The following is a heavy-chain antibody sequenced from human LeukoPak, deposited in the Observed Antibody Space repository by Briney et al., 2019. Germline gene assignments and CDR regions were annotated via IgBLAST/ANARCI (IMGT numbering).Heavy chain of an antibody. J-gene: IGHJ4*02. V-gene: IGHV3-30*02. Sequence: GGSLRLSCAASGFTFSSYGMHWVRQAPGKGLEWVAFIRYDGSNKYYADSVKGRFTSSRDNSKNTLYLQMNSLSAEDTAVYYCAKELPRGRLLDYWGQGTLVTVSS. CDR3: AKELPRGRLLDY. CDR1: GFTFSSYG. D-gene: IGHD2-15*01. CDR2: IRYDGSNK.